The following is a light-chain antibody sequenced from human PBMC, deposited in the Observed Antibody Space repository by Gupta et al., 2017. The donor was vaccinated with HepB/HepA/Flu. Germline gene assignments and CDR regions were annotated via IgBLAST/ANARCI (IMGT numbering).Light chain of an antibody. CDR3: SSYTSDSTLV. V-gene: IGLV2-14*01. CDR1: SSDVGAYDY. CDR2: DVS. Sequence: QSALTQPASVSGSPGQWITISCTGTSSDVGAYDYVSWYQQHPGKAPKLIIYDVSYRPAGVSNRFSGSKSGNTASLTISGLQAEDEADYYCSSYTSDSTLVFGGGTKLTVL. J-gene: IGLJ2*01.